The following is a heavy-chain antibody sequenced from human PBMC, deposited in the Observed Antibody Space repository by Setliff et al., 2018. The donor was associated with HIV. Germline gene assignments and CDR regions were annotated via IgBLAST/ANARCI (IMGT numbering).Heavy chain of an antibody. J-gene: IGHJ4*02. Sequence: PSETLSLTCAVYGGSFSGYYWNWIRQPPGKGLEWVGEINLIGRTNYNPSLKSRVTISLDTSKNQFSLKLSSVTAADTAVYYCARGRRRLNYYDSSGYYPGLFYWGQGTLVTVSS. CDR3: ARGRRRLNYYDSSGYYPGLFY. CDR2: INLIGRT. CDR1: GGSFSGYY. D-gene: IGHD3-22*01. V-gene: IGHV4-34*01.